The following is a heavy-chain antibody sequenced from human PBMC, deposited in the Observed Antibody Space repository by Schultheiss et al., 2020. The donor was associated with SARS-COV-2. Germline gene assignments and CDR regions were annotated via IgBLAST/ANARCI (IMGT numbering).Heavy chain of an antibody. D-gene: IGHD5-18*01. Sequence: SETLSLTCAVYGGSFSGYYWSWIRQPPGKGLEWIGEINHSGSTNYNPSLKSRVTISVDTSKNQFSLKLSSVTAADTAVYYCARAVGDTARGGDAFDIWGQGTMVTVSS. V-gene: IGHV4-34*01. CDR1: GGSFSGYY. CDR3: ARAVGDTARGGDAFDI. CDR2: INHSGST. J-gene: IGHJ3*02.